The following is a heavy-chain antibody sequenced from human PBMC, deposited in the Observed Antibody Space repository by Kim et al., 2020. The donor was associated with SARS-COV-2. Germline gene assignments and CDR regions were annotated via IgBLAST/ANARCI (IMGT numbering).Heavy chain of an antibody. D-gene: IGHD3-10*01. CDR1: GFTFSDYY. V-gene: IGHV3-11*05. CDR2: ISSSSSYT. J-gene: IGHJ6*02. CDR3: ARDTRKEGGYGSGSYYNLNYYYYGMDV. Sequence: GGSLRLSCAASGFTFSDYYMSWIRQAPGKGLEWVSYISSSSSYTNYADSVKGRFTISRDNAKNSLYLQMNSLRAEDTAVYYCARDTRKEGGYGSGSYYNLNYYYYGMDVWGQGTTVTVSS.